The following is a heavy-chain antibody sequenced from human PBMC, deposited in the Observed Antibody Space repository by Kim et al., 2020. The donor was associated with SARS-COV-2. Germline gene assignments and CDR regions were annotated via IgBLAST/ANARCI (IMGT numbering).Heavy chain of an antibody. Sequence: SETLSLTCAVSGYSISSSHWWGWIRQPPGKGLEWIGYIYYSGSTYYNPSLKSRVTMSIDTSKNQFSLNRSSVTAVDTAVYYCAKTRTTSGAYFDYWGQGTLVTVSS. CDR3: AKTRTTSGAYFDY. CDR2: IYYSGST. CDR1: GYSISSSHW. V-gene: IGHV4-28*01. D-gene: IGHD1-1*01. J-gene: IGHJ4*02.